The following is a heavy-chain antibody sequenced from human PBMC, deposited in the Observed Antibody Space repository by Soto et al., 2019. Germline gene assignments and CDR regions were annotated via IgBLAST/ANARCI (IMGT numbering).Heavy chain of an antibody. CDR1: GFTFSSYS. D-gene: IGHD3-10*01. CDR3: VRSDYYGSGSYYRPNYYYMDV. Sequence: GGSLRLSCAASGFTFSSYSMNWVRQAPGKGLEWVSYISSSSSTIYYADSVKGRFTISRDNAKNSLYLQMNSLRAEDAAVYYCVRSDYYGSGSYYRPNYYYMDVWAKGTTVTVSS. CDR2: ISSSSSTI. J-gene: IGHJ6*03. V-gene: IGHV3-48*01.